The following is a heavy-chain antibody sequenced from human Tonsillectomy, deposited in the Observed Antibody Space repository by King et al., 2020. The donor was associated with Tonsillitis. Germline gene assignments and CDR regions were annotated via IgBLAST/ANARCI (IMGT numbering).Heavy chain of an antibody. CDR1: GYTFTAYY. D-gene: IGHD3-3*01. CDR2: INPISGGT. CDR3: ARESLEATLYFDL. Sequence: QLVQSGAEVKKPGASVKVSCKASGYTFTAYYMHWVRQAPGQGLEWMGWINPISGGTYCAQKFQGRVTMTRDTSISTVYIELSRLTSDDTAVYYCARESLEATLYFDLWGRGTLVTVSS. V-gene: IGHV1-2*02. J-gene: IGHJ2*01.